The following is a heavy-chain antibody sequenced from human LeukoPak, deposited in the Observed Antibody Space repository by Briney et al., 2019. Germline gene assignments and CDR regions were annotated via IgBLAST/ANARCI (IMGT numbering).Heavy chain of an antibody. V-gene: IGHV4-59*08. Sequence: PSETLSLTYTVSSGSISNYYWSWIRQSAGKGLEWIGYIYYSGSTNYNPSLKSRVTISVDTSKNQFSLKLSSVTAADTAAYYCARHYGGGPFDYWGQGTLVTVSS. CDR1: SGSISNYY. CDR2: IYYSGST. CDR3: ARHYGGGPFDY. J-gene: IGHJ4*02. D-gene: IGHD3-16*01.